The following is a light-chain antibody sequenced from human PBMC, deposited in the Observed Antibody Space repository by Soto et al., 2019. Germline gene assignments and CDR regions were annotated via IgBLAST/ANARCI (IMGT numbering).Light chain of an antibody. CDR1: SSNIGNNY. CDR2: SIN. CDR3: QSFDKYLSAVV. Sequence: QSVLTQPPSASGTPGQRVTISCSGSSSNIGNNYVYWYQQLPGAAPKLLIHSINLRPSGVSVRFSGSKSGTSASLAISGLQAEDEADYYCQSFDKYLSAVVFGGGTKLTVL. J-gene: IGLJ2*01. V-gene: IGLV1-47*02.